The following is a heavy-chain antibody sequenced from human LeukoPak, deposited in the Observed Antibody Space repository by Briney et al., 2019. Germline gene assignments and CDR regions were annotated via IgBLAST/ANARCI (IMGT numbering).Heavy chain of an antibody. Sequence: SETLSLTCTVSGGSISSYYWSWIRQPPGKGLEWIGYIYHSGSTYYNPSLKSRVTISVDTSKNQFSLKLSSVTAADTAVYYCASRSGWYYWFDPWGQGTLVTVSS. CDR1: GGSISSYY. CDR2: IYHSGST. J-gene: IGHJ5*02. CDR3: ASRSGWYYWFDP. D-gene: IGHD6-19*01. V-gene: IGHV4-59*04.